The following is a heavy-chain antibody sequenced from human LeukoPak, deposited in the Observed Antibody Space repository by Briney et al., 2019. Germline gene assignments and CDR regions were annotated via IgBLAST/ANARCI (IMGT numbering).Heavy chain of an antibody. Sequence: SVKVSCKASGGTFSSYAISWVRQAPGQGLEWMGGIIPIFGTANYAQKFQGRVTITADKSTSTAYMELSSLRSEDTAVYYCARDRIDFWSGYFRRDDAFDIWGQGTMVTVSS. J-gene: IGHJ3*02. CDR3: ARDRIDFWSGYFRRDDAFDI. D-gene: IGHD3-3*01. CDR1: GGTFSSYA. V-gene: IGHV1-69*06. CDR2: IIPIFGTA.